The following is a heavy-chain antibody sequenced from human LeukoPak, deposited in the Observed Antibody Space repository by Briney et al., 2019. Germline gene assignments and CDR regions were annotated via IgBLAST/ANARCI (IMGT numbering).Heavy chain of an antibody. V-gene: IGHV4-38-2*02. CDR1: GSSIDP. J-gene: IGHJ4*02. CDR3: ATLTLTGIHGRGWFDY. D-gene: IGHD3-10*01. CDR2: VSDNDGS. Sequence: SDTLSLTCTVSGSSIDPRAWIRQPPGKGLEWIGTVSDNDGSRYNPSLRSRVTMSLDTSKHQISLNLNSVTAADTAIYYCATLTLTGIHGRGWFDYWGQGMLVTVSS.